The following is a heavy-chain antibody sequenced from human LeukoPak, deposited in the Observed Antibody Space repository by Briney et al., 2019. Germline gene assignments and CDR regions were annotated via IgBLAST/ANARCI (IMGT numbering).Heavy chain of an antibody. V-gene: IGHV3-7*01. CDR1: GFTFSSYW. D-gene: IGHD2-2*01. Sequence: PGGSLRLSCEVSGFTFSSYWMNWVRQAPGKGLEWVANIKQDGSDKYYVDSVKGRFTISRDNAKNSLYLQMNSLRAEDTAVYYCARDSSTYAGPPDYWGQGTLVTVSS. J-gene: IGHJ4*02. CDR2: IKQDGSDK. CDR3: ARDSSTYAGPPDY.